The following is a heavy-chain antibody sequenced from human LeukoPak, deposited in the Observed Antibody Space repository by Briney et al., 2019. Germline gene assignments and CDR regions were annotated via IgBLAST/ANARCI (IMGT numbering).Heavy chain of an antibody. Sequence: SETLSLTCAVYGGSFSGYYWSWIRQPPGKGLEWIGEINHSGSTNYNPSLKSRVTISVDTSKNQFSLKLSSVTAADTAVYYCARGALRLGELSLEGYFDYWGQGTLVTVSS. J-gene: IGHJ4*02. CDR2: INHSGST. D-gene: IGHD3-16*02. V-gene: IGHV4-34*01. CDR1: GGSFSGYY. CDR3: ARGALRLGELSLEGYFDY.